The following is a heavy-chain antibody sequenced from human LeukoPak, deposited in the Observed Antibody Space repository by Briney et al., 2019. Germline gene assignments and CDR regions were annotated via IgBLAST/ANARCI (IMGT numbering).Heavy chain of an antibody. CDR1: GFTFDDHG. CDR3: ARATATYYYDSKSYHWDH. V-gene: IGHV3-20*04. J-gene: IGHJ4*02. CDR2: INFNADKT. Sequence: PGGSLRLSCVASGFTFDDHGMSWVRQVPGKGLEWVSSINFNADKTGYSDAVKGRFTISRDNTRNSLFLQMNSLRAEDTAFYYCARATATYYYDSKSYHWDHWGQATLVIVSS. D-gene: IGHD3-22*01.